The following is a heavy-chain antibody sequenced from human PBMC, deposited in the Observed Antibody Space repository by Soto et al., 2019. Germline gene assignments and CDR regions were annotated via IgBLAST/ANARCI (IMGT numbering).Heavy chain of an antibody. CDR3: AVGYCSSTSCYRFLGYYGMDV. J-gene: IGHJ6*02. Sequence: ASVKVSCKASGYTFTSYYMHWVRQAPGQGLEWMGIINPSGGSTSYAQKFQGRVTMTRDTSTSTVYMELSSLRSEDTAVYYCAVGYCSSTSCYRFLGYYGMDVWGQGTTVTVSS. V-gene: IGHV1-46*01. CDR1: GYTFTSYY. D-gene: IGHD2-2*01. CDR2: INPSGGST.